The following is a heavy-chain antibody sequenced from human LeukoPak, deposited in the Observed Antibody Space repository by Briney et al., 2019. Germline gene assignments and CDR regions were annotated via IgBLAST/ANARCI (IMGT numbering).Heavy chain of an antibody. Sequence: GGSLRLSCAASGFTFSSYAMSWVRQAPGKGLEWVSAISGSGGSTYYADSVKGRFTISGDNSKNTLYLQMNSLRAEDTAVYYCANVRRKDSLFDYWGQGTLVTVSS. D-gene: IGHD3-10*01. CDR2: ISGSGGST. V-gene: IGHV3-23*01. CDR3: ANVRRKDSLFDY. J-gene: IGHJ4*02. CDR1: GFTFSSYA.